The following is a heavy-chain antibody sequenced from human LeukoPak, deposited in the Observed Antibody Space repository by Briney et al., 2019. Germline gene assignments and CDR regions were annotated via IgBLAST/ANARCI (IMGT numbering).Heavy chain of an antibody. CDR2: INSDGSST. V-gene: IGHV3-74*01. J-gene: IGHJ5*02. CDR1: GFTFSSYW. Sequence: GGSLRLSCAASGFTFSSYWMHWVRQAPGKGLVWVSRINSDGSSTSYADSVKGRFTISRDNAKNTLYLQMNSLRAEDTAVYYCARDLNYDYVWGSYRIGYNWFDPWGQGTLVTVSS. CDR3: ARDLNYDYVWGSYRIGYNWFDP. D-gene: IGHD3-16*02.